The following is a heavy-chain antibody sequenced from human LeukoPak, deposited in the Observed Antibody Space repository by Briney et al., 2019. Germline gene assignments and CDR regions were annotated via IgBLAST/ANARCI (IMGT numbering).Heavy chain of an antibody. D-gene: IGHD2-2*01. CDR2: INHSGST. V-gene: IGHV4-34*01. J-gene: IGHJ4*02. CDR1: GGSFSGYC. Sequence: PSETLSLTCAVYGGSFSGYCWSWIRQPPGKGLEWIGEINHSGSTNYNPSLKSRVTISVDTSKNQFSLKLSSVTAADTAVYYCARGLDEVVPAATYYFDYWGQGTLVTVSS. CDR3: ARGLDEVVPAATYYFDY.